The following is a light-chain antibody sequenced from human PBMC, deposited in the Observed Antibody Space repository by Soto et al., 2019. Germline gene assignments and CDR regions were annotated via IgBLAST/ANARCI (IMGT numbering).Light chain of an antibody. CDR1: SSDVGGYNY. CDR2: DDS. CDR3: SSYTSSSTRV. J-gene: IGLJ2*01. V-gene: IGLV2-14*01. Sequence: QSVLTQPASVSGSPGQSITISCTGSSSDVGGYNYVSWYQQHQGKAPKLMIYDDSNRPSGVSNRFSGSKSGNTASLTISGLQAEDEADYYCSSYTSSSTRVFGGGTKLTVL.